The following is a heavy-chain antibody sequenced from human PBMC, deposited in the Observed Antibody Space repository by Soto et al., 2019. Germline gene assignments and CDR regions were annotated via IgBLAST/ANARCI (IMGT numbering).Heavy chain of an antibody. CDR1: GFTFSSYA. V-gene: IGHV3-30-3*01. Sequence: QVQLVESGGGVVQPGRSLRLSCAASGFTFSSYAMHWVRQAPGKGLEWVAVISYDGSNKYYADSVKGRFTISRDNSKNTLYLQMNSLRAEDTAVYYCARGKDPPSISPMDWGQGTLVTVSS. D-gene: IGHD6-13*01. CDR2: ISYDGSNK. J-gene: IGHJ4*02. CDR3: ARGKDPPSISPMD.